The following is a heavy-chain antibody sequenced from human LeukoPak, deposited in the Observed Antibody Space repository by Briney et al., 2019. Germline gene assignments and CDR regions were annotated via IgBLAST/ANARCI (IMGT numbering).Heavy chain of an antibody. D-gene: IGHD1-26*01. V-gene: IGHV3-20*04. CDR3: ARRRSGSYGYDGFDY. Sequence: PGGSLRLSCAASGFTFDDYGMSWVRQAPGKGLEWVSGINWNGGSIGYADSVKGRFTISRDNAKNSLYLQMNSLRAEDTALYYCARRRSGSYGYDGFDYWGQGTLVTVSS. CDR2: INWNGGSI. J-gene: IGHJ4*02. CDR1: GFTFDDYG.